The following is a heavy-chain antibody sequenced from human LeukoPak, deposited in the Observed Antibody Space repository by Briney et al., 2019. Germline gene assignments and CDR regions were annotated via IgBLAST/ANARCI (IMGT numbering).Heavy chain of an antibody. D-gene: IGHD6-19*01. J-gene: IGHJ4*02. Sequence: GGSLRLSCAASGFTFSSYAMYWVRQAPGKGLEWVSGIFGSGGSTHYADSVKGRFTISRDNSKNTVYLQMNSLRAEDTAVYYCAKTTTGYSSGRFPGWPVDYWGQGTLVTISS. CDR1: GFTFSSYA. V-gene: IGHV3-23*01. CDR3: AKTTTGYSSGRFPGWPVDY. CDR2: IFGSGGST.